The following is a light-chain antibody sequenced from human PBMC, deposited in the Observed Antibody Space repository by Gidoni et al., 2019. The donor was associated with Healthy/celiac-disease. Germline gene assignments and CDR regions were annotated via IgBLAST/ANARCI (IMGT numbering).Light chain of an antibody. Sequence: EIVMTQPPATLSVSPGERATLSCRASQSVSSNLAWYQQKPGQAPRLLIFGASTRATGFPARFSGSGSGTEFTLTISSLQSEDFAVYYCQQYNKWPRTFGRXTKVEIK. CDR1: QSVSSN. CDR3: QQYNKWPRT. V-gene: IGKV3-15*01. CDR2: GAS. J-gene: IGKJ1*01.